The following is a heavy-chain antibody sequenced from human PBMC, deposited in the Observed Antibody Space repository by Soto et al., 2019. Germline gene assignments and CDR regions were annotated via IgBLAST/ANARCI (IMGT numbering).Heavy chain of an antibody. V-gene: IGHV1-46*01. CDR3: ARDQSYNDLYWWLHT. Sequence: ASVRVSCKASGYTFTSTGMHWVRQAPGQGIEWMGVIDPNGGRTIYAEKFQGRLTLTRDTSTATDYMQLSSLRPEDTAMYFCARDQSYNDLYWWLHTWGQGTLVTVSS. CDR1: GYTFTSTG. J-gene: IGHJ1*01. D-gene: IGHD3-22*01. CDR2: IDPNGGRT.